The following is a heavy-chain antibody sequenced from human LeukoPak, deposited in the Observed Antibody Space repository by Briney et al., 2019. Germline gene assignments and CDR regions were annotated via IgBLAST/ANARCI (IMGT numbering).Heavy chain of an antibody. J-gene: IGHJ4*02. CDR1: GGSISSHY. CDR3: AINYYDSSGYFQGIDY. CDR2: IYYSRIT. Sequence: PSETLSLTGTVSGGSISSHYWSWIRQPPGKGLEWIGYIYYSRITNYNPSLKSRVTISVDTSKNQFSLKLSSVTAADTAVYYCAINYYDSSGYFQGIDYWGQGTLVTVSS. D-gene: IGHD3-22*01. V-gene: IGHV4-59*11.